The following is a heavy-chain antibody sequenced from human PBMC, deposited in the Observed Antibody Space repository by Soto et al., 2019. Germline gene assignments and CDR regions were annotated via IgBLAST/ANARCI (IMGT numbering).Heavy chain of an antibody. CDR1: GFSLSNARMG. J-gene: IGHJ4*02. D-gene: IGHD4-17*01. Sequence: QVTLKESGPVLVKPTEPLTLTCTVSGFSLSNARMGVSWIRQPPGKALELLAHIFSNDKKSSSTTLNSRLTISPATSKSQVALTMTHLDPVDTATYYWDRKLRGYYSDCSLDYWGQGTLVTVSS. CDR2: IFSNDKK. V-gene: IGHV2-26*01. CDR3: DRKLRGYYSDCSLDY.